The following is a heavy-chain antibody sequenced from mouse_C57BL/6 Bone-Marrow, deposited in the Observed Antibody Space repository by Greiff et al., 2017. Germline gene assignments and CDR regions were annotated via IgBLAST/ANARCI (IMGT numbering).Heavy chain of an antibody. V-gene: IGHV5-16*01. J-gene: IGHJ2*01. CDR3: ARDHWDGYFDY. CDR2: INYDGSST. D-gene: IGHD4-1*01. Sequence: EVKVVESEGGLVQPGSSMKLSCTASGFTFSDYYMAWVRQVPEKGLEWVANINYDGSSTYYLDSLKSRFIISRDNAKNILYLQRSSLKSEDTATYYCARDHWDGYFDYWGQGTTLTVSS. CDR1: GFTFSDYY.